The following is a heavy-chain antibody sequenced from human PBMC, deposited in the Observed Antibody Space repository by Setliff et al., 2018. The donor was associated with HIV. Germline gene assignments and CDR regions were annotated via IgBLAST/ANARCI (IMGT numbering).Heavy chain of an antibody. V-gene: IGHV3-15*01. CDR3: TRGSGWKRYYFDY. D-gene: IGHD6-19*01. Sequence: PGGSLRLSCAASGFTFSSYGMHWVRQAPGKGLEWVGRIKSKVHGGNTDYAAPVKGRFTISRDDSKNTLFLQMNSLKTEDTAVYFCTRGSGWKRYYFDYWGQGTLVTVSS. J-gene: IGHJ4*02. CDR2: IKSKVHGGNT. CDR1: GFTFSSYG.